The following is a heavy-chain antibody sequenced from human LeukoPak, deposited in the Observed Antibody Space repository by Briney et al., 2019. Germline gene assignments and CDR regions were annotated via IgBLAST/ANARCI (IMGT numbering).Heavy chain of an antibody. CDR2: IYYSGST. CDR3: ARHGIVGATVDY. CDR1: GGSISSSSYY. Sequence: PSETLSLTCTVSGGSISSSSYYWGWIRQPAGKGLEWIGSIYYSGSTYYNPSLKSRVTISVDTSKNQFSLKLSSVTAADTAVYYCARHGIVGATVDYWGQGTLVTVSS. J-gene: IGHJ4*02. D-gene: IGHD1-26*01. V-gene: IGHV4-39*01.